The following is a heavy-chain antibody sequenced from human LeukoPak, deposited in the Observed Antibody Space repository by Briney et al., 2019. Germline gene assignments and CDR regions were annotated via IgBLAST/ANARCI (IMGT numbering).Heavy chain of an antibody. V-gene: IGHV4-59*01. CDR3: ARDRRGSYYTFDV. CDR1: GASINGYF. J-gene: IGHJ3*01. CDR2: VSHTGAT. Sequence: PSETLSLTCSVSGASINGYFWSWVRQTPARGLEWIGYVSHTGATTSNPTLKSRVSITIDMSKSQISLSMTSVTAADSALYYCARDRRGSYYTFDVWGPGTIVSVS. D-gene: IGHD1-26*01.